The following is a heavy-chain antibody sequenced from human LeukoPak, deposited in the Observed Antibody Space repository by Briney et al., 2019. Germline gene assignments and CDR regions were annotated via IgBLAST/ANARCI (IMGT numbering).Heavy chain of an antibody. Sequence: GGSLILSCAASGFTFSSYGMHWVRQAPGKGLEWVAVIWYDGSNKYYADSVKGRFTISRDNSKNTLYLQMNSLRAEDTAVYYCARDARAVAATSEYGMDVWGQGTRSPSP. J-gene: IGHJ6*02. CDR3: ARDARAVAATSEYGMDV. D-gene: IGHD2-15*01. CDR1: GFTFSSYG. CDR2: IWYDGSNK. V-gene: IGHV3-33*01.